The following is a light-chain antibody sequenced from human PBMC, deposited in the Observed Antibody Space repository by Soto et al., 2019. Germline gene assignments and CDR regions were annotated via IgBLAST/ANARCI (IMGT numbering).Light chain of an antibody. Sequence: DIQMTQSPSTLSASVGDRVIITGRASQSISSWLAWYQQKPGKAPKVLIYKASSLESGVPSRFSGSGSGTEFTLTISSLQPDDFATYYCQHYNSYPLTFGGGTKVEIK. CDR2: KAS. J-gene: IGKJ4*01. CDR1: QSISSW. CDR3: QHYNSYPLT. V-gene: IGKV1-5*03.